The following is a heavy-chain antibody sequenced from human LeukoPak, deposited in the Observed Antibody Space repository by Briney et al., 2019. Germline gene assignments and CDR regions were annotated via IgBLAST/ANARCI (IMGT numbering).Heavy chain of an antibody. CDR2: INPNSGGT. J-gene: IGHJ4*02. V-gene: IGHV1-2*02. D-gene: IGHD3-22*01. CDR1: GYTFTGYY. Sequence: ASVKVSCKASGYTFTGYYIHWVRQAPGQGLEWMGWINPNSGGTNYAQKFQGRVTMTRDTSISTASMELSRLRSDDTAVYFCARVHDSSGFGAFDYWGQGTLVTVSS. CDR3: ARVHDSSGFGAFDY.